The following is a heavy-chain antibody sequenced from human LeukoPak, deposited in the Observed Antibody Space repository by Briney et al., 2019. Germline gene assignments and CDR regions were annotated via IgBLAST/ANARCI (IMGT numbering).Heavy chain of an antibody. D-gene: IGHD3-10*01. J-gene: IGHJ4*02. V-gene: IGHV3-53*01. CDR1: GFVVSSNY. Sequence: GGSLRLTCAASGFVVSSNYMSWVREIPEKGLEWLSVLYVGGQTFYTDSVKGRFTISRDSSMNAVYLQMNSLRAEDTAVYYCAREMDGSGSYYNRYFDYWGQGTLVTVSS. CDR2: LYVGGQT. CDR3: AREMDGSGSYYNRYFDY.